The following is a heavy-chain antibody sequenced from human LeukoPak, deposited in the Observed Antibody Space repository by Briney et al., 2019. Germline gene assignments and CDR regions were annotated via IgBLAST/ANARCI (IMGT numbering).Heavy chain of an antibody. D-gene: IGHD2-2*01. Sequence: GGSLRLSCAASGFTFSDYYMNWVPQAPGKGLEWVSSISSSSTIYYADSVKGRFTISRDNAKNSLYLQMNSLRAEDTAVYYCARDIAVVPAVQIDYWGQGTLVTVSS. CDR3: ARDIAVVPAVQIDY. V-gene: IGHV3-69-1*01. J-gene: IGHJ4*02. CDR2: ISSSSTI. CDR1: GFTFSDYY.